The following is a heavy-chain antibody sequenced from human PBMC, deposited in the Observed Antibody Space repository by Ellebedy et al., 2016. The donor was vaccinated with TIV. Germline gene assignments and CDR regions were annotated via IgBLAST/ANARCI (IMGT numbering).Heavy chain of an antibody. V-gene: IGHV3-20*04. D-gene: IGHD3-10*01. CDR1: GFTFDDYG. CDR2: INWNGDST. Sequence: GESLKISCAVSGFTFDDYGMSWVRQAPGKGLEWVSGINWNGDSTDYADSVKGRFTVSRDNAKNSLYLRMNSLRAEDTAVYYCARDLYGSGSYSSDWGQGTLVTVSS. J-gene: IGHJ4*02. CDR3: ARDLYGSGSYSSD.